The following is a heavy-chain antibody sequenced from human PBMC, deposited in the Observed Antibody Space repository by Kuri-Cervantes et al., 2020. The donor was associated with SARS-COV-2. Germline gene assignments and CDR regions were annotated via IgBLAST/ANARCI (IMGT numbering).Heavy chain of an antibody. CDR3: AKDALMTTVVTDAFDI. CDR1: GFTFSSYE. Sequence: GGSLRLSCAASGFTFSSYEMNWVRQAPGKGLEWVSAISGSGGSTYYADSVKGRFTISRDNSKNTLYLQMNSLRAEDTAVYYCAKDALMTTVVTDAFDIWGQGTMVTVSS. CDR2: ISGSGGST. D-gene: IGHD4-23*01. J-gene: IGHJ3*02. V-gene: IGHV3-23*01.